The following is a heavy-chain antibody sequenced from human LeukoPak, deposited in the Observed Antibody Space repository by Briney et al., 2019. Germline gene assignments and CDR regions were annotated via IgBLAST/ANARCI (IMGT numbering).Heavy chain of an antibody. CDR1: GFTFSSFP. CDR3: AKARLVVSSPSDAFDI. D-gene: IGHD3-22*01. CDR2: ISGSSGST. J-gene: IGHJ3*02. V-gene: IGHV3-23*01. Sequence: PGGSLGLSFAASGFTFSSFPLTGFGRAPGKGLDWFSTISGSSGSTYYADSVKGRFTTSRDNSKNTLYLQMNSLRAEDTAVYYCAKARLVVSSPSDAFDIWGQGTMVTASS.